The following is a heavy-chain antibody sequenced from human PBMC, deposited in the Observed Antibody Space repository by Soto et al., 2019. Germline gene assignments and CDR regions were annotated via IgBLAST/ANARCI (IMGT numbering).Heavy chain of an antibody. CDR2: IRTKANNYAA. J-gene: IGHJ5*02. CDR3: TPQLSGQWLAS. Sequence: GGSLRLSCAASGFTFSGSAMHWVRQASGKGLEWVGRIRTKANNYAATYIESVKGRFSISRDDSKNMMYLQMNSLKIEDTAVYYCTPQLSGQWLASWGQGTLVTVSS. D-gene: IGHD6-19*01. V-gene: IGHV3-73*01. CDR1: GFTFSGSA.